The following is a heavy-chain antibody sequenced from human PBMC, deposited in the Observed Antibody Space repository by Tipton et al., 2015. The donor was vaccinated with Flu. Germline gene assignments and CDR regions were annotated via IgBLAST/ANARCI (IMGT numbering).Heavy chain of an antibody. CDR2: IFHGGST. J-gene: IGHJ4*02. Sequence: LRLSCTVSGGSISSGYYWGWVRQPPGKGLEWIGSIFHGGSTYYNPSLKSRVTISVDTSKNQFSLKLSSVTAADTAVYYCATYYYGSGTQSAFDYWGQGTLVTVSS. CDR3: ATYYYGSGTQSAFDY. D-gene: IGHD3-10*01. CDR1: GGSISSGYY. V-gene: IGHV4-38-2*02.